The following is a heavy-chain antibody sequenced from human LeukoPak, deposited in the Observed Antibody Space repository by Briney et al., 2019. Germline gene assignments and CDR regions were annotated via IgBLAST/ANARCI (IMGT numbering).Heavy chain of an antibody. CDR1: GGTFISYA. J-gene: IGHJ4*02. V-gene: IGHV1-69*13. CDR2: IIPIFGTA. D-gene: IGHD3-3*01. Sequence: VASVKVSCKASGGTFISYAISWVRQAPGQGLEWMGGIIPIFGTANYAQKFQGRVTITADESTSTAYMELSSLRSEDTAVYYCASEIGSYDFWSGYYKYWGQGTLVTVSS. CDR3: ASEIGSYDFWSGYYKY.